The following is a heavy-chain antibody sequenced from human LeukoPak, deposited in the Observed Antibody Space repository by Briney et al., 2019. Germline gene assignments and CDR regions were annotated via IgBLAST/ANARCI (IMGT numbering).Heavy chain of an antibody. V-gene: IGHV7-4-1*02. Sequence: ASVKVSCKASGYTFSSYAMNWVRQAPGQGLEWMGWINTNTGNPTYAQGFTGRFVFSLDTSVSTAYLQISSLQAEDTAIYYCARSNNDGDYLGVGFDYWGQGTLVTVSS. CDR1: GYTFSSYA. CDR3: ARSNNDGDYLGVGFDY. CDR2: INTNTGNP. J-gene: IGHJ4*02. D-gene: IGHD4-17*01.